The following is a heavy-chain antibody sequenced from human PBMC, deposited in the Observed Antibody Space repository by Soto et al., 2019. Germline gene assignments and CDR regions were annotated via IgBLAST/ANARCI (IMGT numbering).Heavy chain of an antibody. Sequence: PSETLSLTCTVSGGSIISGGYYWSWIRQHPGKGLEYIGYIYYSGSTYYNPSLKSRTAMSVDKSKNQFSLKLSSVTAADTAVYYCARLDCSGGACYSWQGSFDYWGQGTLVTVSS. CDR3: ARLDCSGGACYSWQGSFDY. CDR2: IYYSGST. CDR1: GGSIISGGYY. D-gene: IGHD2-15*01. V-gene: IGHV4-31*03. J-gene: IGHJ4*02.